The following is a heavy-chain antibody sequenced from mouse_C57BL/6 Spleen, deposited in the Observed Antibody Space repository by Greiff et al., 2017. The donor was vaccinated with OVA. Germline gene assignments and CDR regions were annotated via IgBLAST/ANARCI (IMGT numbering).Heavy chain of an antibody. CDR3: TRDYGSSPGNFDV. CDR2: IDPETGGT. CDR1: GYTFTDYE. J-gene: IGHJ1*03. V-gene: IGHV1-15*01. D-gene: IGHD1-1*01. Sequence: QVQLQQSGAELVRPGASVTLSCKASGYTFTDYEMHWVKQTPVHGLEWIGAIDPETGGTAYNQKFKGKAILTADKSSSTAYMELRSLTSEDSAVYYCTRDYGSSPGNFDVWGTGTTVTVSS.